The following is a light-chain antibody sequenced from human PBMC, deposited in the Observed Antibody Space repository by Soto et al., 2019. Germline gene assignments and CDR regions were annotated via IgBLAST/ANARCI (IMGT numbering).Light chain of an antibody. V-gene: IGLV2-14*01. CDR3: NSYSSSTSLPYV. J-gene: IGLJ1*01. CDR1: TNDVGGYNY. CDR2: EVS. Sequence: HSVLTQPASVSGSPGQSITISCTGTTNDVGGYNYVSWYQQHPGKAPKLLIFEVSSRPSGVSNRFSGSKSGNTASLTISALQAEDEADYFCNSYSSSTSLPYVFGTGTKVTVL.